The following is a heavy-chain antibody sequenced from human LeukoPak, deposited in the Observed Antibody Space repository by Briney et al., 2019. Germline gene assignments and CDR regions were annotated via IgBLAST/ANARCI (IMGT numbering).Heavy chain of an antibody. Sequence: SETLSLTCTVSGGSISSYYWSWIRQPPGKGLEWIGYIYYSGSTNYKPSLKSRVTISVDTSKNQFSLKLSSVTAADTAVYYCARGRRWAAAEIVYWGQGTLVTVSS. CDR3: ARGRRWAAAEIVY. CDR1: GGSISSYY. V-gene: IGHV4-59*01. CDR2: IYYSGST. J-gene: IGHJ4*02. D-gene: IGHD6-13*01.